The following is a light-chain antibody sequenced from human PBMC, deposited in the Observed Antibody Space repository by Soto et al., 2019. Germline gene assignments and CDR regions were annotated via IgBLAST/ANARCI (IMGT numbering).Light chain of an antibody. Sequence: AIRMTQSPSSFSASTGYRVTITWRASQGISSYLAWYQQKPGKAPKLLVYAASTLQSGVPSRFSGSGSGTDFTLTISCLQSEDFATYYCQQYDGYSTWTFGQGTRLEIK. V-gene: IGKV1-8*01. J-gene: IGKJ5*01. CDR2: AAS. CDR1: QGISSY. CDR3: QQYDGYSTWT.